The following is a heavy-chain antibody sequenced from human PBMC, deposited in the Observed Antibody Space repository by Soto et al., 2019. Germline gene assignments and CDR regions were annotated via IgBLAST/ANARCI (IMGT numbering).Heavy chain of an antibody. CDR2: IYYSGST. CDR1: GGSISSGGYY. V-gene: IGHV4-31*03. Sequence: QVQLQESGPGLVKPSQTLSLTCTVSGGSISSGGYYWSWIRQHPGKGLEWIGYIYYSGSTYYNPSLKSRVTISVDTSKNQFSLKLSSVTAADTAVYYCARDAGRESNYYYYGMDGWGQGTTVTVSS. J-gene: IGHJ6*02. D-gene: IGHD2-15*01. CDR3: ARDAGRESNYYYYGMDG.